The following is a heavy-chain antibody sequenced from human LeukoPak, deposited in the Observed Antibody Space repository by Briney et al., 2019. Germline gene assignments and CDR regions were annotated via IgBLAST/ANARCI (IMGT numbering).Heavy chain of an antibody. V-gene: IGHV3-66*01. CDR2: IETVGTT. J-gene: IGHJ4*02. CDR1: DFTVSSHY. CDR3: TRSLKYFDY. Sequence: GGSLRLSCAASDFTVSSHYMSWVRQAPGKELEWVSLIETVGTTHYGDSVQGRFTISRDNSKNTLYLQMNSLRAEDTAVYYCTRSLKYFDYWGQGTLVTVSS.